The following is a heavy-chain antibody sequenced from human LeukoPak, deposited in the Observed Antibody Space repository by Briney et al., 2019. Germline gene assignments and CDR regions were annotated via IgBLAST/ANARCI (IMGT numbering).Heavy chain of an antibody. CDR1: GFTFSSYW. J-gene: IGHJ4*02. Sequence: AGGSLRLSCAASGFTFSSYWMTWVRQAPGKGLEWVANIKQDGSEKYYVDSVEGRFTISRDNAKNSLYLQMNSLRAVDTAVYYCARDHGSGSYYTFDYWGQGTLVTFSS. D-gene: IGHD3-10*01. CDR2: IKQDGSEK. V-gene: IGHV3-7*01. CDR3: ARDHGSGSYYTFDY.